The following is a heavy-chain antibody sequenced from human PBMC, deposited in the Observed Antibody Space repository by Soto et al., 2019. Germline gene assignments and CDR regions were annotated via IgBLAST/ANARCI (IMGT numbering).Heavy chain of an antibody. CDR3: ATLLGSGAEKEQDAFDI. CDR2: INHSGST. D-gene: IGHD3-10*01. V-gene: IGHV4-34*01. J-gene: IGHJ3*02. Sequence: SETLSLTCAVYGGSFSGYYWSWIRQPPGKGLEWIGEINHSGSTNYNPSLKSRVTISVDTSKNQFSLKLSSATAADTAVYYCATLLGSGAEKEQDAFDIWGQGTMVTVSS. CDR1: GGSFSGYY.